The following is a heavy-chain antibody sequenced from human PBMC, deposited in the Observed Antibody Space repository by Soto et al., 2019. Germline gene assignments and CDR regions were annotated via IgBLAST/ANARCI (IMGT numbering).Heavy chain of an antibody. V-gene: IGHV4-59*08. CDR3: ARCLGGYLDYLDY. D-gene: IGHD3-16*02. J-gene: IGHJ4*02. Sequence: SETLSLTCTVSGGSISSYYWSWIRQPPGKGLEWIGYIYYSGSTNCNPSLKIRVTISVDTSKNQFSLKLSSVTAADTAVFYCARCLGGYLDYLDYWGQGTLVTVSS. CDR2: IYYSGST. CDR1: GGSISSYY.